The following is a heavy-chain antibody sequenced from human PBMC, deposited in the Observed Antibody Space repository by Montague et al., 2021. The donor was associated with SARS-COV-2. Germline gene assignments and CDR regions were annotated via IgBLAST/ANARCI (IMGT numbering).Heavy chain of an antibody. V-gene: IGHV3-7*03. CDR3: ARVPGTAVAAAIRHYYYYMDV. J-gene: IGHJ6*03. CDR2: INQDGSEK. Sequence: SLRLSCAASGFTFSNYWMSWVRQAPGKGLEWVANINQDGSEKYYVDSVKGRFTISRDNAKNSLSLQMNSLGAEDTAVYYCARVPGTAVAAAIRHYYYYMDVWGKGTTVTVSS. CDR1: GFTFSNYW. D-gene: IGHD2-2*01.